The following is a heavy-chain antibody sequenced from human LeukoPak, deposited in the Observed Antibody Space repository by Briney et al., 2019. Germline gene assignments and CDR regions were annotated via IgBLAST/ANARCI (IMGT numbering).Heavy chain of an antibody. CDR2: IYYSGST. CDR3: ASGYGKFDY. D-gene: IGHD5-12*01. Sequence: SETLSLTCTVSGGSIIRYYWSWIRQPPGKGLEWIGYIYYSGSTNYNPSLKSRVTISVDTSKNQFSLKLSSVTAADTAVYYCASGYGKFDYWGQGTLVTVSS. V-gene: IGHV4-59*01. J-gene: IGHJ4*02. CDR1: GGSIIRYY.